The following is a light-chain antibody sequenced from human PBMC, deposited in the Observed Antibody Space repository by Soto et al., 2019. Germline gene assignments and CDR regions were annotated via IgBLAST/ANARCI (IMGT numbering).Light chain of an antibody. CDR1: QSIRSY. J-gene: IGKJ4*01. Sequence: DIQMTQSPSSLSASVGDRVTITCRASQSIRSYLNWYQQKPGKAPKLLIYAASSLQSGVPSRFSGSGSGTDFTLTISSLQPEDFATYYCQQRYSTPLLTFGGGTKVEIK. V-gene: IGKV1-39*01. CDR3: QQRYSTPLLT. CDR2: AAS.